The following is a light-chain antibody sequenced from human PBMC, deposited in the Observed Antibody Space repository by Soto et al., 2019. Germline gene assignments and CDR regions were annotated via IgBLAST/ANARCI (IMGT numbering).Light chain of an antibody. CDR1: QSVSSY. Sequence: EIVLTQSPATLSLSPGERATLSCMASQSVSSYLAWYQQKPGQAPRLLIYDASNRATGIPARFSGSGSGTDFTLTVSRLEPEDFAVFYCQQYAHSPLTFGGGTKVDI. J-gene: IGKJ4*01. V-gene: IGKV3-11*01. CDR2: DAS. CDR3: QQYAHSPLT.